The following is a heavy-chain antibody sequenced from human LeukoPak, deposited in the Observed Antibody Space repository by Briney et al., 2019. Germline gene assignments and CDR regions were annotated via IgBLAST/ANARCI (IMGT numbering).Heavy chain of an antibody. CDR3: AAGSAAAGTLPFDY. Sequence: SVKVSCKASGFTFTSSAVQWVRQARGQRLEWIGWIVVGSGNTNYAQKFQERVTITRDMSTSTAYMELSSLRSEDAAVYYCAAGSAAAGTLPFDYWGQGTLVTVSS. CDR2: IVVGSGNT. D-gene: IGHD6-13*01. J-gene: IGHJ4*02. CDR1: GFTFTSSA. V-gene: IGHV1-58*01.